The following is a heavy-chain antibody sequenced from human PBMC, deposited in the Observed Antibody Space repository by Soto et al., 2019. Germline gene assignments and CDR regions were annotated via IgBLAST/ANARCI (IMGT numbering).Heavy chain of an antibody. CDR3: ARGVTVFGLVSRFWFDP. J-gene: IGHJ5*02. V-gene: IGHV4-30-4*01. CDR2: IYNSGIT. Sequence: SETLSLTCTVSGGSISSGDYSWSWVRQSPGRGLEWIGHIYNSGITYYNPSLKSRVVISIDTSRNQFSLRLNSLTAADRAVYFCARGVTVFGLVSRFWFDPWGQGTVVTVSS. D-gene: IGHD3-3*01. CDR1: GGSISSGDYS.